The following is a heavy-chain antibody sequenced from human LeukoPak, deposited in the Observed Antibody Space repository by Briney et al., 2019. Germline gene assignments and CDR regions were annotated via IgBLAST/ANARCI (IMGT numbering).Heavy chain of an antibody. D-gene: IGHD2-15*01. Sequence: GGSLRLSCAVSGFTFSSYAMSWVRQAPGKGLEWVSVISGSGGSTYYADSVKGRFTISRDNSKSTLCLQMNSLRAEDTAVYYCAKQLGYCSDGSCYFPYWGQGTLVTVSS. CDR3: AKQLGYCSDGSCYFPY. V-gene: IGHV3-23*01. CDR1: GFTFSSYA. CDR2: ISGSGGST. J-gene: IGHJ4*02.